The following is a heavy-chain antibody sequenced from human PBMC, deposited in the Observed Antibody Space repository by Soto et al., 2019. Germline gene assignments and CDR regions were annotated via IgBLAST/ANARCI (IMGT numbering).Heavy chain of an antibody. CDR2: INPSCGDT. D-gene: IGHD4-4*01. J-gene: IGHJ6*01. CDR1: GYTFSSFY. Sequence: QVQLVQSGAEVKKPGASVKVSCKASGYTFSSFYRHWLRQAPGRGLEWMGIINPSCGDTGYGKKFQGRVTMTRDTSTNRVYIEVRSLRPDDSAVYYCARGLNDYSTATGRRSAQRGYYYGMDVW. CDR3: ARGLNDYSTATGRRSAQRGYYYGMDV. V-gene: IGHV1-46*01.